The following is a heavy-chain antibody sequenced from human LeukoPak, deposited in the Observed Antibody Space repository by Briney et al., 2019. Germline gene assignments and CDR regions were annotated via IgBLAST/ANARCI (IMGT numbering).Heavy chain of an antibody. CDR1: GGSFSGYY. CDR2: INHSGST. Sequence: PSETLSLTCAVYGGSFSGYYWSWIRQPPGKGLEWIGEINHSGSTNYNPSLKSRVTISVDTSKNQFSPKLSSVTAADTAVYYCARGRGYSYGRSYFDYWGQGTLVTVSS. CDR3: ARGRGYSYGRSYFDY. J-gene: IGHJ4*02. D-gene: IGHD5-18*01. V-gene: IGHV4-34*01.